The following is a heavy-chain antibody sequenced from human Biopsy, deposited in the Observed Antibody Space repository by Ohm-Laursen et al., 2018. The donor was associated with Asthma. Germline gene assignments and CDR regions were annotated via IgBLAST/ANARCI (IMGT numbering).Heavy chain of an antibody. D-gene: IGHD2-15*01. V-gene: IGHV7-4-1*02. CDR2: ITTNTGNP. Sequence: SPKLSRKPSGDIFTRHAMNSVRQAPGQGLEWMGRITTNTGNPTYAQGFTGRFVFPLDTSVSTAYLQISSLKADDTAVYYCAGGLLGMDVWGQGTTVTVSS. CDR1: GDIFTRHA. CDR3: AGGLLGMDV. J-gene: IGHJ6*02.